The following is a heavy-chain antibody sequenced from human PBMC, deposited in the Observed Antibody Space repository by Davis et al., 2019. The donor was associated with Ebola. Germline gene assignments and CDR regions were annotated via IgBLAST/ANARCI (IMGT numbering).Heavy chain of an antibody. D-gene: IGHD2-15*01. CDR1: GFTFSSYS. CDR2: ISSSGSTI. CDR3: ARDPHCSGGSCFGMDV. J-gene: IGHJ6*02. Sequence: GGSLRLSCAASGFTFSSYSMNWVRQAPGKGLEWVSYISSSGSTIYYADSVKGRFTISRDNSKNTLFLQMNSLRAEDTAVYYCARDPHCSGGSCFGMDVWGQGTTVTVSS. V-gene: IGHV3-48*01.